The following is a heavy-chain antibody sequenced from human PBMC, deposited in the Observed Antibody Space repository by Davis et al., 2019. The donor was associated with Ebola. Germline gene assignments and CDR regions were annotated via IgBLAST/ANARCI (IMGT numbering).Heavy chain of an antibody. CDR2: ISYDGSNK. CDR3: AKALGSGTYNAVDV. CDR1: GFTFSSYG. Sequence: GESLKISCAASGFTFSSYGMHWVRQAPGKGLEWVAVISYDGSNKYYADSVKGRFTISRDNSKNTLYLQMNSLRADDTAVYYCAKALGSGTYNAVDVWGQGTTVTVSS. V-gene: IGHV3-30*18. J-gene: IGHJ6*02. D-gene: IGHD2-15*01.